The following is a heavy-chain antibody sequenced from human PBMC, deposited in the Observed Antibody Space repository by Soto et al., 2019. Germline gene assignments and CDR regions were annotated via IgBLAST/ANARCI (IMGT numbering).Heavy chain of an antibody. J-gene: IGHJ6*02. CDR2: ISSSSSTI. CDR1: GFTFSSYS. CDR3: ARREYSGYDYYYYGMDV. Sequence: GGSLRLSCAASGFTFSSYSMNWVRQAPGKGLEWVSYISSSSSTIYYADSVKGRFTISRDNAKNSLYLQMNSLRAEDTAVYYCARREYSGYDYYYYGMDVWGQGTTVTVSS. V-gene: IGHV3-48*01. D-gene: IGHD5-12*01.